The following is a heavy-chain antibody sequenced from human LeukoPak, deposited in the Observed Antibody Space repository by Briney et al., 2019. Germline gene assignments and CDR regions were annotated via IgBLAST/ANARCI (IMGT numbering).Heavy chain of an antibody. J-gene: IGHJ4*02. CDR1: GASISGSGYY. Sequence: PSETLSLTCTVSGASISGSGYYWGWIRQPPGKGLEWIGNIYDSGSTYHNASLQSRVTISIDTSKNQFSLRLSSVTAADTAMYYCAKSGGYGLIDYWGQGTLVTVSS. D-gene: IGHD1-26*01. CDR2: IYDSGST. V-gene: IGHV4-39*01. CDR3: AKSGGYGLIDY.